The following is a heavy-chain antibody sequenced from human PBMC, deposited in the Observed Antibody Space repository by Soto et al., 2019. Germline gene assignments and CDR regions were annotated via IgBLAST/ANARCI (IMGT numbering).Heavy chain of an antibody. V-gene: IGHV1-24*01. CDR1: GYTLTELS. J-gene: IGHJ4*02. D-gene: IGHD3-22*01. CDR2: FDPEDGET. CDR3: ATTGPSRYYDSSGLFDY. Sequence: GPSVKVSCKVSGYTLTELSMHWVRQAPGKGLEWMGGFDPEDGETIYAQKFQGRVTMTEDTSTDTAYMELSSLRSEDTAVYYCATTGPSRYYDSSGLFDYWGQGTLVTVSS.